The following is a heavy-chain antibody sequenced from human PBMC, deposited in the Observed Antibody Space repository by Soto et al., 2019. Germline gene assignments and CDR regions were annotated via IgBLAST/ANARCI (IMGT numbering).Heavy chain of an antibody. CDR3: ARRGFSSSWGYWYFDL. V-gene: IGHV1-8*01. CDR2: MSPNSGKT. J-gene: IGHJ2*01. Sequence: QVQLVQSGAEVKKPGASVKVSCKASGYTFTSYDINWVRQATGQGLEWMGWMSPNSGKTGYAQKFQGRGTMTRNTSISTAYMELSSLRSEDTAVYFCARRGFSSSWGYWYFDLWGRGTLVTVSS. D-gene: IGHD6-13*01. CDR1: GYTFTSYD.